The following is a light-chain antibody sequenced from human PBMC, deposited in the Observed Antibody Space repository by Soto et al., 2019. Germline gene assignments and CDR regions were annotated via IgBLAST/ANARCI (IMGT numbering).Light chain of an antibody. J-gene: IGKJ1*01. V-gene: IGKV1-5*01. CDR2: GAS. Sequence: DSQMTQSPSTLSASVGDRVTISCRASQTISNWLAWYQQKPGKAPKLLIYGASSLESGVPSRFSGSGSGTEFTLTIGGLQPDDFATYYCQHYNAFPWPFGQGTKVDIK. CDR3: QHYNAFPWP. CDR1: QTISNW.